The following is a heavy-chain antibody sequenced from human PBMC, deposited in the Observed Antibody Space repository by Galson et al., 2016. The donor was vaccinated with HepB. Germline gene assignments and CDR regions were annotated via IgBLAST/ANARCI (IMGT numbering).Heavy chain of an antibody. Sequence: SPRLSCAASGFTFSSYGMHWVRQAPGKGLEWVAIIWYDGSDKYYADSVKGRFTISRDNSKNTLYLQMNSLRAEDTAVYYCARDPQYQLTNYYYYGMDVWGQGTTVTV. CDR2: IWYDGSDK. CDR1: GFTFSSYG. D-gene: IGHD2-2*01. J-gene: IGHJ6*02. V-gene: IGHV3-33*01. CDR3: ARDPQYQLTNYYYYGMDV.